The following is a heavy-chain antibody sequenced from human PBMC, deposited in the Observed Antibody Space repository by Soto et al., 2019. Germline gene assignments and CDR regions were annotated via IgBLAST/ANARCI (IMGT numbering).Heavy chain of an antibody. CDR2: IRSKANSYAT. D-gene: IGHD6-13*01. CDR1: GFTFSGSA. Sequence: GGSLRLSCAASGFTFSGSAMHWVRQASGKGLEWVGRIRSKANSYATAYAASVKGRFTISRDDSKNTAYLQMNSLKTEDTAVYSCTRGIAAAGIVVYWGPGALVTVSS. CDR3: TRGIAAAGIVVY. V-gene: IGHV3-73*01. J-gene: IGHJ4*02.